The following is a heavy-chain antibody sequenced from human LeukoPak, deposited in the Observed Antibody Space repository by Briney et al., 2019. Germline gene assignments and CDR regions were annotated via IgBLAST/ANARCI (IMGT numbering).Heavy chain of an antibody. Sequence: PSETLSLTCTVPDDSVSSGSYYWSWIRQPPGKGLEWIGYVYYTGNTNYNPSLKSRVTISVDTSKNQFSLRLSSVAAADTAVYYCARDTGYCSGGSCYHNYFDYWGQGTLVTVSS. D-gene: IGHD2-15*01. CDR3: ARDTGYCSGGSCYHNYFDY. CDR1: DDSVSSGSYY. V-gene: IGHV4-61*01. CDR2: VYYTGNT. J-gene: IGHJ4*02.